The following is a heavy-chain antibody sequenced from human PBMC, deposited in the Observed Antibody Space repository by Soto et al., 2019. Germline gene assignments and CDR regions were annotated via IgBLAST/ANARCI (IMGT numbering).Heavy chain of an antibody. D-gene: IGHD6-13*01. J-gene: IGHJ5*01. CDR3: AREVVGAAATRWFDS. CDR1: GGSMRNYY. V-gene: IGHV4-59*01. Sequence: PSETLSLTCTVSGGSMRNYYWSWIRQPPGKGLEWIGYVSHSGITNYNPSLQSRVTISVDTSRSHFSLKLSSVTAADTAVYYCAREVVGAAATRWFDSWGQGTLVTVS. CDR2: VSHSGIT.